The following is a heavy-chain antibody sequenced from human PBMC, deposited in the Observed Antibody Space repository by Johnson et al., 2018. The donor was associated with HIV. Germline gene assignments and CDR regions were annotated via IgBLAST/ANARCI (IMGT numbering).Heavy chain of an antibody. CDR1: GLSVSIHY. CDR2: IHSGGRT. CDR3: ALDGRRGYSYDWGHDAFDI. V-gene: IGHV3-53*01. D-gene: IGHD5-18*01. J-gene: IGHJ3*02. Sequence: VQLVESGGGLIQPGGSLRLSSAVSGLSVSIHYITWVRQAPGKGLEWVSVIHSGGRTYYADSVEGLFTISRDNSKNTVLLQMNSLRVEDTAVYYCALDGRRGYSYDWGHDAFDIWGQGTMVTVSS.